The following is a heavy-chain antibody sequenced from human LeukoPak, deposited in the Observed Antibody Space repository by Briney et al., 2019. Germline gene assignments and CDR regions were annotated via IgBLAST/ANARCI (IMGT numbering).Heavy chain of an antibody. V-gene: IGHV4-4*02. Sequence: PSGTLSLTCAVSGGSISSSNWWNWVRQPPGKGLEWIGEIHHSGRTNYNPPLKSRVTISVDKSKNQFSLKLSSVTAADTAVYYCARLRGLGADYYYYYMDVWGKGTTVTVSS. CDR2: IHHSGRT. CDR1: GGSISSSNW. CDR3: ARLRGLGADYYYYYMDV. J-gene: IGHJ6*03. D-gene: IGHD3-10*01.